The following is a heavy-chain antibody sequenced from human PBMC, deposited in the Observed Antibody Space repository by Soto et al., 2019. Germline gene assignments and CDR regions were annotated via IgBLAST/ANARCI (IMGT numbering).Heavy chain of an antibody. CDR2: ISAYNGNT. V-gene: IGHV1-18*01. J-gene: IGHJ3*02. D-gene: IGHD3-10*01. CDR3: ARDSYYYGSGPPGAFDI. CDR1: GYTFTSYG. Sequence: ASVKVSWKASGYTFTSYGISWVRQAPGQGLEWMGWISAYNGNTNYAQKLQGRVTMTTDTSTSTAYMELRSLRSDDTAVYYCARDSYYYGSGPPGAFDIWGQGTMVTVSS.